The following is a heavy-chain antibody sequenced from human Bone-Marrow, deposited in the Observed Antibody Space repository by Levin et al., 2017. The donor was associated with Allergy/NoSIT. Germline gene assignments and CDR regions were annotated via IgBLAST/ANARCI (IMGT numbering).Heavy chain of an antibody. CDR2: IYHRGYT. D-gene: IGHD1-1*01. V-gene: IGHV4-4*02. CDR1: GGSITVNKA. CDR3: TRGGDWTFDS. J-gene: IGHJ4*02. Sequence: RTSETLSLTCAVSGGSITVNKAWTWVRQPPGKGLEWIGEIYHRGYTSYNPSLKSRVTISVDKSKNQFSLLLTSVTAADTAIYYCTRGGDWTFDSWGQGTLVTVS.